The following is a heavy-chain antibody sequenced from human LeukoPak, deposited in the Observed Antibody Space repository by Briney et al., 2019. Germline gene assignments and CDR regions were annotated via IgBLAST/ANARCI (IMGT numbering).Heavy chain of an antibody. CDR3: ARGPITETYYYDSSGYYYEAFDI. CDR2: IKQDGSEK. Sequence: GGSLRLSCAASGFTFYTYAMNWVRQAPGKGLEWVANIKQDGSEKYYVDSVKGRFTISRDNAKNSLYLQMNSLRAEDTAVYYCARGPITETYYYDSSGYYYEAFDIWGQGTMVTVSS. D-gene: IGHD3-22*01. V-gene: IGHV3-7*01. CDR1: GFTFYTYA. J-gene: IGHJ3*02.